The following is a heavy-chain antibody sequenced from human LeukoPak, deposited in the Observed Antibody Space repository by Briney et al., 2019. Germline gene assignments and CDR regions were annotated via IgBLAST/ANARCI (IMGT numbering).Heavy chain of an antibody. J-gene: IGHJ4*02. D-gene: IGHD3-16*02. CDR3: ARADYDYVWGTYRLDY. CDR1: GDSVSSTTAT. V-gene: IGHV6-1*01. CDR2: TYYRSKWYY. Sequence: SQTLSLTCDISGDSVSSTTATWNWIRQSPSRGLEWLGRTYYRSKWYYDYVLSMKSRITINSDTSQNQFSLQVHSVTPEGTAVYYCARADYDYVWGTYRLDYWGQGTLVTVSS.